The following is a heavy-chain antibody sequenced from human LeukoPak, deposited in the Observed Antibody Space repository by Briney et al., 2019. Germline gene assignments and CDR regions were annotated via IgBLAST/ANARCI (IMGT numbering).Heavy chain of an antibody. D-gene: IGHD3-3*01. V-gene: IGHV1-2*06. Sequence: ASVKVSCKASGYTFTGYYMHWVRQAPGQGLEWMGRINPNSGGTNYAQKFQGRVTMTRDTSISTAYMELSRLRSDDTAVYYCARDRPRITIFGVVKDYGMDVWGQGTTVTVSS. CDR3: ARDRPRITIFGVVKDYGMDV. CDR2: INPNSGGT. J-gene: IGHJ6*02. CDR1: GYTFTGYY.